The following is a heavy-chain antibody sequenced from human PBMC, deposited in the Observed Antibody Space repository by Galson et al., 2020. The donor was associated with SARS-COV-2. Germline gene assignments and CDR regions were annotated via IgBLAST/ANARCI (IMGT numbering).Heavy chain of an antibody. Sequence: ASVKVSCKASGYTFTSYYMHWVRQAPGQGLEWMGIINPSGGSTSYAQKFQGRVTMTRDTSTSTVYMELSSLRSEDTAVYYCARDRSDCSGGNCYYFDYWGQGTLVTVSS. CDR3: ARDRSDCSGGNCYYFDY. V-gene: IGHV1-46*01. J-gene: IGHJ4*02. CDR1: GYTFTSYY. CDR2: INPSGGST. D-gene: IGHD2-15*01.